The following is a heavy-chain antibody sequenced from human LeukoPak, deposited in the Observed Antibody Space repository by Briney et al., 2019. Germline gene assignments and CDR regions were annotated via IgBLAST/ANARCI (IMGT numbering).Heavy chain of an antibody. Sequence: GGSLRLSCAASGFTFSSYSMNWVRQAPGKGPEWISYISPSSGTIKYADSVRGRCTISRDNAKNSLYLQVNSLRAEDTAVYYCAKDGGFWSGYGHPYFDYWGQGNLVTVSS. V-gene: IGHV3-48*04. CDR3: AKDGGFWSGYGHPYFDY. CDR2: ISPSSGTI. J-gene: IGHJ4*02. CDR1: GFTFSSYS. D-gene: IGHD3-3*01.